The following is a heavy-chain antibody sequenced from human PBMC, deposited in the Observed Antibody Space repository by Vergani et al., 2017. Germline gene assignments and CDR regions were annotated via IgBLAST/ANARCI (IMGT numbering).Heavy chain of an antibody. CDR2: INPNSGGT. Sequence: QVQLVQSGAEVKKPGASVKVSCKASGYTFTGYYMHWVRQAPGQGLEWMGWINPNSGGTNYAQKFQGWVTMTRDTSISTAYMELSSLRSEDTAVYYCVRGIGYCSGGSCYSYVGYWGQGTLVTVSS. J-gene: IGHJ4*02. CDR3: VRGIGYCSGGSCYSYVGY. V-gene: IGHV1-2*04. D-gene: IGHD2-15*01. CDR1: GYTFTGYY.